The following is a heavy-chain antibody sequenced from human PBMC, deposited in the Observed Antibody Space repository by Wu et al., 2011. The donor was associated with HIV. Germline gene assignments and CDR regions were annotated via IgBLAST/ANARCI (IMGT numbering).Heavy chain of an antibody. V-gene: IGHV5-51*01. CDR3: ARQPPSVTSNKYYFDY. CDR1: GYSFSSYW. J-gene: IGHJ4*02. D-gene: IGHD2-21*02. CDR2: IYPGDSDT. Sequence: VQLVQSGAEVKKSGESLKISCKGSGYSFSSYWIGWVRQMPGKGLEWMGIIYPGDSDTRYSPSFQGQVTISADKSISTAYLQWSSLKASDTAMYYCARQPPSVTSNKYYFDYWGQGTLVTVSS.